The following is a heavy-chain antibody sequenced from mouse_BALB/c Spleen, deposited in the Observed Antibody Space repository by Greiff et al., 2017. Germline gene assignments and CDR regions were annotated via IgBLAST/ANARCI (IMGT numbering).Heavy chain of an antibody. V-gene: IGHV3-2*02. CDR1: GYSITSDYA. Sequence: EVQLVESGPGLVKPSQSLSLTCTVTGYSITSDYAWNWIRQFPGNKLEWMGYISYSGSTSYNPSLKSRISITRDTSKNQFFLQLNSVTTEDTATYDCASRGALYYFDYWGQGTTLTVSA. CDR3: ASRGALYYFDY. CDR2: ISYSGST. J-gene: IGHJ2*01.